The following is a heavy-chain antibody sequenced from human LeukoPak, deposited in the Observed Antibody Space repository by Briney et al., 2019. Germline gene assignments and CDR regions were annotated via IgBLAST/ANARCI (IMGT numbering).Heavy chain of an antibody. D-gene: IGHD3-10*01. CDR1: GFTFSSYE. J-gene: IGHJ4*02. CDR3: ARSRVLRGVDFDY. Sequence: PGGSLRLSCAASGFTFSSYEMSWVRQAPGKGLEWISYISSSGTTIYYADSVKGRFTISRDNAKNSLYLQMNSLRGEDTSLYYCARSRVLRGVDFDYWGQGTRVTVSS. CDR2: ISSSGTTI. V-gene: IGHV3-48*03.